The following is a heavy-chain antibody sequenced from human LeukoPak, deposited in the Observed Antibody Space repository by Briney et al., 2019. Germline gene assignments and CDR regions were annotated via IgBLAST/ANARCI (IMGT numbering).Heavy chain of an antibody. V-gene: IGHV3-74*01. CDR1: GFTFSDTW. CDR2: ISGDGSST. D-gene: IGHD6-13*01. J-gene: IGHJ4*02. CDR3: VRRLAAAGTLDS. Sequence: GGSLRLSCAASGFTFSDTWMTWVRQAPGKGLVCVSRISGDGSSTAYADSVKGRFTISRDNAKNTLYLQMNSLRDEDTAVYYCVRRLAAAGTLDSWGQGTLVTVSS.